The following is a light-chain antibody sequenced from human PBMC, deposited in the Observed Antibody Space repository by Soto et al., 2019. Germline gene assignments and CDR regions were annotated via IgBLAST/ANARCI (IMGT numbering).Light chain of an antibody. V-gene: IGLV1-51*01. CDR2: DNN. CDR1: SSNIGNNY. J-gene: IGLJ2*01. Sequence: QSVLTQPPSVSAAPGQKVTISCSGSSSNIGNNYVSWYQQLPGTAPKLLIYDNNKRPSGIPDRFSGSKSGTSATLGITGLQTGDEADYYCGTWDSSLSGGVFGGGPRSPS. CDR3: GTWDSSLSGGV.